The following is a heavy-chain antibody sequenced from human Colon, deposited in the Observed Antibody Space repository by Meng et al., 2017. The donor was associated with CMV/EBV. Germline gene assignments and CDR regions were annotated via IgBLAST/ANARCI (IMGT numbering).Heavy chain of an antibody. V-gene: IGHV4-30-4*08. D-gene: IGHD2-2*02. J-gene: IGHJ6*02. CDR3: AGEVLGFCTSDSCYSAFDV. CDR2: IYYTGTT. CDR1: GGTTSSGDYY. Sequence: SETLSLTCTVSGGTTSSGDYYWTWIRQPPGKGLEWIGNIYYTGTTHYNPSLESRVAISLDTSKNQFSLNLRSVTAADSAVYYCAGEVLGFCTSDSCYSAFDVWGRGTTVTVSS.